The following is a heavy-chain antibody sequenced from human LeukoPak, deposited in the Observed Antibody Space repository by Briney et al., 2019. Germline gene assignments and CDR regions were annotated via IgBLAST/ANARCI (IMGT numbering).Heavy chain of an antibody. CDR1: GFAFSCYA. CDR2: LSDSEGIT. Sequence: GGSLRLSCSASGFAFSCYAMIGVRQAPGKGREWVSALSDSEGITHYAGSVKGRFTISRDNSKNTLCLQMNSLRAEDTAVYYCARSLYYYHSGRAPFDYWGQGTVVTVSS. J-gene: IGHJ4*02. CDR3: ARSLYYYHSGRAPFDY. V-gene: IGHV3-23*01. D-gene: IGHD3-10*01.